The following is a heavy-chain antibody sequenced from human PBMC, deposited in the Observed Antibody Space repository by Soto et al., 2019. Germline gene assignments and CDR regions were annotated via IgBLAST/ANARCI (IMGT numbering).Heavy chain of an antibody. D-gene: IGHD1-1*01. CDR1: CITFKNFA. CDR3: TKGPTTTDWFHP. J-gene: IGHJ5*02. Sequence: PAWSLSLSCTASCITFKNFAMRWVRQAAEKGLELGSIITWNSGSINDANSVRGGFTVSRDNTSNSLFLQMHSLTSEDSAVYYCTKGPTTTDWFHPWGQGTQVTVSP. CDR2: ITWNSGSI. V-gene: IGHV3-9*01.